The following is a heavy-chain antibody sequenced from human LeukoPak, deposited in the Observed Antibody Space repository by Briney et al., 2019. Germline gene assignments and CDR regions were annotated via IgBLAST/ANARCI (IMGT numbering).Heavy chain of an antibody. J-gene: IGHJ4*02. CDR3: ARDSAGYTSGWTYSGY. CDR2: INSNSGGT. CDR1: GYTFTGYF. Sequence: GASVKVSCKASGYTFTGYFMHWVRQAPGQGLEWMGWINSNSGGTSYAQKFQGRVTMTRDASISTAYMELSSLTSDDTAVYYCARDSAGYTSGWTYSGYWGQGSLVTVSS. V-gene: IGHV1-2*02. D-gene: IGHD6-19*01.